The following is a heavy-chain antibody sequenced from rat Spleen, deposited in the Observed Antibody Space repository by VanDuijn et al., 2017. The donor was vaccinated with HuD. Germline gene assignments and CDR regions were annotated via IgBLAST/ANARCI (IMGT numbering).Heavy chain of an antibody. CDR3: AREHLGINY. D-gene: IGHD1-9*01. CDR2: ITYDGSST. CDR1: GFTFSDYN. J-gene: IGHJ2*01. Sequence: EVQLVESGGGLVQPGRSLKLSCAASGFTFSDYNMAWVRQAPKKGLEWVATITYDGSSTYYRDSVKGRFTISRHNAKTTQYLQMTKLGSEDTAIYYCAREHLGINYWGQGVMVTVSS. V-gene: IGHV5-7*01.